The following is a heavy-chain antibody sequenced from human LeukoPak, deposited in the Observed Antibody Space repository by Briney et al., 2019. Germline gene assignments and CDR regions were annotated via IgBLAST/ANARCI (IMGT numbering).Heavy chain of an antibody. CDR3: ARDHYYDSSGPLDAFDI. J-gene: IGHJ3*02. D-gene: IGHD3-22*01. CDR1: GYTFTSYG. V-gene: IGHV1-18*01. Sequence: GASVKVSCKASGYTFTSYGISWVRQAPGQGLEWMGWISAYNGNTNYAQKLQGRVTMTTDTSTSTAYMELRSLRSDDTAVYYCARDHYYDSSGPLDAFDIWGQGTMVTVSS. CDR2: ISAYNGNT.